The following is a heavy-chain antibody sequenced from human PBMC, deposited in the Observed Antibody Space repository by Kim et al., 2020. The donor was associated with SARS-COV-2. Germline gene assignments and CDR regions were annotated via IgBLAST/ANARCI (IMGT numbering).Heavy chain of an antibody. J-gene: IGHJ5*02. CDR1: GFTFSSYA. V-gene: IGHV3-64*01. Sequence: GGSLRLSCAASGFTFSSYAMHWVRQAPGKGLEYVSAISSNGGSTYYANSVKGRFTISRDNSKNTLYLQMGSLRAEDMAVYYCARAYSSSSWYREYNWFDP. CDR3: ARAYSSSSWYREYNWFDP. D-gene: IGHD6-13*01. CDR2: ISSNGGST.